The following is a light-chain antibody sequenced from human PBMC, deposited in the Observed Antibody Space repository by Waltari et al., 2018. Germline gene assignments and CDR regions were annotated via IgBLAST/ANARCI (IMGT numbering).Light chain of an antibody. V-gene: IGKV3-15*01. J-gene: IGKJ4*01. Sequence: EIVMTQSPATLSVSLGDGATLSCRASESVYKNLAWYQKKPGQAPRLLVYGASFRATDIPARVSGSGSGTDFSLTISNVQPEDFAVYYCQQYNDWPLTFGGGTKLEI. CDR2: GAS. CDR3: QQYNDWPLT. CDR1: ESVYKN.